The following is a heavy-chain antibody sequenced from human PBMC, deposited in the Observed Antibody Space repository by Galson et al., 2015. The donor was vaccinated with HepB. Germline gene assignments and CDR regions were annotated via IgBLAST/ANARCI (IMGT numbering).Heavy chain of an antibody. CDR3: AREKDRLGDYGSGRPYYYYMDV. D-gene: IGHD3-10*01. V-gene: IGHV1-46*01. CDR1: GYTFTSYY. CDR2: INPSGGST. Sequence: SVKVSCKASGYTFTSYYMHWVRQAPGQGLEWMGIINPSGGSTSYAQKFQGRVTMTRDTSTSTVYMELSSLRSEDTAVYYCAREKDRLGDYGSGRPYYYYMDVWGKGTTVTVSS. J-gene: IGHJ6*03.